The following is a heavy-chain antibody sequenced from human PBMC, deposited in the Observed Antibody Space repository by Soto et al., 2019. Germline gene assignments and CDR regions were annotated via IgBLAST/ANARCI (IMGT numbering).Heavy chain of an antibody. V-gene: IGHV1-69*13. CDR2: IIPIFGTA. J-gene: IGHJ4*02. Sequence: ASVKVSCKASGGTFSSYAISWVRQAPGQGLEWMGGIIPIFGTANYAQKFQGRVTITADESTSTAYMELSSLRSEGTAVYNCARRGTERSNAYSTPAYWRQRTLVTVSS. CDR3: ARRGTERSNAYSTPAY. D-gene: IGHD4-4*01. CDR1: GGTFSSYA.